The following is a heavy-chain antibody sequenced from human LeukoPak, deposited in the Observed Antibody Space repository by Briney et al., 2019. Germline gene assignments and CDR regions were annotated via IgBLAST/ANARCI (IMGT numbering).Heavy chain of an antibody. V-gene: IGHV4-34*01. Sequence: SETLSLTCAVYGGSLSGYYWSWIRQPPGKGLEWIGEINHSGSTNYNPSLKSRVTISVDTSKNQFSLKLSSVTAADTAVYYCARGRAFDIWVQGTMVTVSS. CDR2: INHSGST. CDR3: ARGRAFDI. CDR1: GGSLSGYY. J-gene: IGHJ3*02.